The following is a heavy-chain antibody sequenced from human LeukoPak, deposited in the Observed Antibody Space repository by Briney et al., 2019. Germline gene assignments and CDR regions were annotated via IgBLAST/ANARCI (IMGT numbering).Heavy chain of an antibody. CDR1: GGSISSYY. D-gene: IGHD3-16*02. CDR2: IYYSGST. V-gene: IGHV4-59*12. CDR3: ARDATYDYVWGSYRYTLDY. Sequence: SETLSLTCTVSGGSISSYYWSWIRQPPGKGLEWIGSIYYSGSTYYNPSLKSRVTISVDTSKNQFSLKLSSVTAADTAVYYCARDATYDYVWGSYRYTLDYWGQGTLVTVSS. J-gene: IGHJ4*02.